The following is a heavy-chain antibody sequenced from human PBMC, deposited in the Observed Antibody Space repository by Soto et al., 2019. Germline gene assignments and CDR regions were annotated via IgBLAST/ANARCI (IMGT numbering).Heavy chain of an antibody. V-gene: IGHV1-3*01. Sequence: ASVKVSRKTSGYTFTNQFTHWARQAPGQRPVWMGCINAANGDTQYSQNFQGRRTFGRDTSTTSAYMELNSLRSEDTAVYVRARESNYRWWGSWTWGEGTLETV. CDR1: GYTFTNQF. CDR2: INAANGDT. D-gene: IGHD2-8*02. CDR3: ARESNYRWWGSWT. J-gene: IGHJ5*02.